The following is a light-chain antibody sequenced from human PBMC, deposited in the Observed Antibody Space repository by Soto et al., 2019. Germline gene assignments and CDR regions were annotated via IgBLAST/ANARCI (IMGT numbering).Light chain of an antibody. J-gene: IGLJ2*01. CDR1: SSNIGAGYD. CDR3: QSYDSSLSAFVV. V-gene: IGLV1-40*01. CDR2: TNT. Sequence: QSVLTQPPSVSGAPGQRVTISCSGNSSNIGAGYDVHWYQQLPGTAPKLLIYTNTNRPSGVPDRFSGSKSGTSASLAITGLQAEDEADYYCQSYDSSLSAFVVFGGGTKVTVL.